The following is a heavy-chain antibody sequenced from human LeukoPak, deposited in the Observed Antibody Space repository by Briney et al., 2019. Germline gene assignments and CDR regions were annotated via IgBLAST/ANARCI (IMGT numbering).Heavy chain of an antibody. D-gene: IGHD3-9*01. CDR1: GGSISGYY. CDR3: ARFRLASLAVDGILGWFDP. J-gene: IGHJ5*01. Sequence: PSETLSLTCTVSGGSISGYYWSWVRQPPGKGLGWIGYIYYSGRGKFNSSLESRVAIPIDTSKNQFSLELSSVTAADTAVYYCARFRLASLAVDGILGWFDPWGQGILVTVSS. V-gene: IGHV4-59*01. CDR2: IYYSGRG.